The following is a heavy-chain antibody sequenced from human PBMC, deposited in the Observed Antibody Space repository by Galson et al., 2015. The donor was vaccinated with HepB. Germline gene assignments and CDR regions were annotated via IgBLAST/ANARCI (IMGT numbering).Heavy chain of an antibody. CDR2: TYYRSKWYN. CDR3: ARVALIAAAGTVWFDP. CDR1: GDSVSSHSAA. V-gene: IGHV6-1*01. D-gene: IGHD6-13*01. J-gene: IGHJ5*02. Sequence: CAISGDSVSSHSAAWNWIRRSPSRGLEWLGRTYYRSKWYNDYAVSVKSRITINPDTSKNQFSLQLNSVTPEDTAVYYCARVALIAAAGTVWFDPWGQGTLVTVSS.